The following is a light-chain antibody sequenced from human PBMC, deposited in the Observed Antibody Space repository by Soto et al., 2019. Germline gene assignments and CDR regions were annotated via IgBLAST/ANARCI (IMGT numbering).Light chain of an antibody. CDR3: QQYSNWPPTIT. J-gene: IGKJ5*01. Sequence: EIVLTQSPATLSVSPGERATLSCRASETVNSNLAWYQQKPGQAPRLLIYTISIRATGIPARFSGSGSGTEFTLIISSLQSEDVALYYCQQYSNWPPTITFGQGTLLEI. V-gene: IGKV3-15*01. CDR2: TIS. CDR1: ETVNSN.